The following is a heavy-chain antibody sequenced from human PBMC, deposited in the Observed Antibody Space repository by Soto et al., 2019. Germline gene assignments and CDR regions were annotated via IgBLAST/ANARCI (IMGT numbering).Heavy chain of an antibody. J-gene: IGHJ6*02. V-gene: IGHV1-2*04. D-gene: IGHD5-12*01. CDR3: ARALSSSGYDYLRYYYYGMDV. CDR2: INPNSGGT. Sequence: VASVKVSCKASGYTFTGYYMHWVRQAPGQGLEWMGWINPNSGGTNYAQKFQGWVTMTRDTSISTAYMELSRLRSDDTAVYYCARALSSSGYDYLRYYYYGMDVWGQGTTVTVSS. CDR1: GYTFTGYY.